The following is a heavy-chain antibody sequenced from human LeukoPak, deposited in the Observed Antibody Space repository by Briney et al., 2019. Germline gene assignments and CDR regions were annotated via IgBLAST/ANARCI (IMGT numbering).Heavy chain of an antibody. CDR2: ISSSSSYI. J-gene: IGHJ6*02. D-gene: IGHD4-17*01. CDR1: GFTFSSYR. Sequence: PGGSLRLSCAASGFTFSSYRMNWVRQAPGKGLEWVSSISSSSSYIYYADSVKGRFTISRDNAKNSLYLQMNSLRAEDTAVYYCARRGTTVVTPPYYYYGMDVWGQGTTVTVSS. CDR3: ARRGTTVVTPPYYYYGMDV. V-gene: IGHV3-21*01.